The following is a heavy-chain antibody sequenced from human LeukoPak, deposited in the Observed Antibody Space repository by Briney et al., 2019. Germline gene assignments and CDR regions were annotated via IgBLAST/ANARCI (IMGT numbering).Heavy chain of an antibody. Sequence: TGGSLRLSCAASGFTFSSYSMSWVRQAPGKGLEWVSAISGSGGSTYYADSVKGRFTISRDNSKNTLYLQMNSLRAEDTAVYYCAKDRGIWFGESSFDPWGQGTLVTVSS. J-gene: IGHJ5*02. CDR2: ISGSGGST. D-gene: IGHD3-10*01. CDR3: AKDRGIWFGESSFDP. V-gene: IGHV3-23*01. CDR1: GFTFSSYS.